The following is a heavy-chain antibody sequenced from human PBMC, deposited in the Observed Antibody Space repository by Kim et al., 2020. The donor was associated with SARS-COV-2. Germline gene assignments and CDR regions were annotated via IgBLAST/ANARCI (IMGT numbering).Heavy chain of an antibody. Sequence: SETLSLTCAVYGGSFSGYYWSWIRQPPGKGLEWIGEINHSGSTNYNPSLKSRVTISVDTSKNQFSLKLSSVTAADTAVYYCARGSLGYCSSTSCFDAFDIWGQGTMVTVSS. CDR3: ARGSLGYCSSTSCFDAFDI. CDR1: GGSFSGYY. D-gene: IGHD2-2*01. CDR2: INHSGST. V-gene: IGHV4-34*01. J-gene: IGHJ3*02.